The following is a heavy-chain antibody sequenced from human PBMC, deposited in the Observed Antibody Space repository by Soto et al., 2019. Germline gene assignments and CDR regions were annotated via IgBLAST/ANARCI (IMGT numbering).Heavy chain of an antibody. CDR1: GFTFSSYD. CDR3: ARDLWFGELLDYGMDV. V-gene: IGHV3-13*01. J-gene: IGHJ6*02. Sequence: AGSLRLSCAASGFTFSSYDMHWVRQATGKGLEWVSAIGTAGDTYYPGSVKGRFTISRENAKNSLYLQMNSPRAEDTAVYYCARDLWFGELLDYGMDVWGQGTTVTVSS. D-gene: IGHD3-10*01. CDR2: IGTAGDT.